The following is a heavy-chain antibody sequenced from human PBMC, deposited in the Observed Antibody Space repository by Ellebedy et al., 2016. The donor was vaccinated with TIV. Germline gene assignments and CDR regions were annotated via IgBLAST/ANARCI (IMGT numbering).Heavy chain of an antibody. Sequence: LRLXXTVSGDSISSGGYYWNWIRQHPGKGLEWIGYIYYRGSTNYNPSLKSRLTISVDTSKNQFSLKLSSVTAADTAVYYCARGFGGLSAARLDTWGQGTPVTVSS. CDR3: ARGFGGLSAARLDT. CDR1: GDSISSGGYY. D-gene: IGHD3-10*01. J-gene: IGHJ4*02. CDR2: IYYRGST. V-gene: IGHV4-31*03.